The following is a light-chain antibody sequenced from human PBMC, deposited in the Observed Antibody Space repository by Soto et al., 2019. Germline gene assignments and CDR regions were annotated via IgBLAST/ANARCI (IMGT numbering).Light chain of an antibody. CDR2: EVS. J-gene: IGLJ2*01. CDR1: SSDVGDNKY. V-gene: IGLV2-14*01. CDR3: NSCTDTTSLI. Sequence: QSVLTQPASVSGSPGQSITISGTGTSSDVGDNKYVSWYQQHPGKAPKLIIYEVSNRPSGISNRFSVSKYGNTASLTISGLQAEDEADYYCNSCTDTTSLIFGGGTKLTVL.